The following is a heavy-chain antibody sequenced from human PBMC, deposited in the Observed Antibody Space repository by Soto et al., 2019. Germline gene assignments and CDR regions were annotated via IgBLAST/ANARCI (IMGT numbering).Heavy chain of an antibody. V-gene: IGHV4-34*01. CDR3: ARNRGYSYGYYY. J-gene: IGHJ4*02. Sequence: QVQLQQWGAGLLKPSETLSLTCAVYGGSFSGYYWSWIRQPPGKGLEWIGEINHSGSTNYNPSLKSRVTISVDTSKNQFSLKLSSVTAADTAVYYCARNRGYSYGYYYWGQGTLVTVSS. CDR2: INHSGST. D-gene: IGHD5-18*01. CDR1: GGSFSGYY.